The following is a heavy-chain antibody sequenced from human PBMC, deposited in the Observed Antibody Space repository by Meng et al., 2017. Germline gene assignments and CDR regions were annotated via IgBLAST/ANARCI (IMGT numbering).Heavy chain of an antibody. CDR3: TTDCLGHCSGGSYQFDY. J-gene: IGHJ4*02. CDR2: IKSKTDGGTT. Sequence: GESLKISCAASGFTFSNAWMSWVRQAPGKGLEWVGRIKSKTDGGTTDYAAPVKGRFTISRDDSKNTLYLQMNSLKTEDTAVYYCTTDCLGHCSGGSYQFDYWGQGTLVTVSS. D-gene: IGHD2-15*01. CDR1: GFTFSNAW. V-gene: IGHV3-15*01.